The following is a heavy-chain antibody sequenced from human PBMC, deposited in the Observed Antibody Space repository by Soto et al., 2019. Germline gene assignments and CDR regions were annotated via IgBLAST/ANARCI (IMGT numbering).Heavy chain of an antibody. CDR2: INHSGST. J-gene: IGHJ4*02. CDR3: AREYNYDSSGIGFDS. Sequence: PSETLSLTCTVSGGSISSYYWSWIRQPPGKGLEWIGEINHSGSTNYNPSLKSRVTISVDTSKNQFYLKLSSVTAADTAVYYCAREYNYDSSGIGFDSWGQGTLVTVSS. CDR1: GGSISSYY. D-gene: IGHD3-22*01. V-gene: IGHV4-59*01.